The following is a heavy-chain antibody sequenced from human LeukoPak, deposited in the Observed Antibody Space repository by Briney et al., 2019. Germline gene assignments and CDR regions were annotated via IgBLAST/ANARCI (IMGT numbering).Heavy chain of an antibody. J-gene: IGHJ4*02. CDR1: GVSMSSYY. D-gene: IGHD1-7*01. Sequence: SETLSLTCTVSGVSMSSYYWSWIRQVPGKGLEYVGYIFNSGSTNYNPSLESRVTISIDTSKNQIYLKLSAVSAEDTAIYYCARVTYSNYWADYWGRGTMVTVSS. CDR3: ARVTYSNYWADY. CDR2: IFNSGST. V-gene: IGHV4-59*01.